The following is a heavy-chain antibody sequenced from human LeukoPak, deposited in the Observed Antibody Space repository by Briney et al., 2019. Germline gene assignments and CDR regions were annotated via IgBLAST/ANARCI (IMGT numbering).Heavy chain of an antibody. D-gene: IGHD6-19*01. J-gene: IGHJ3*01. CDR3: AKDSDTAVAGSDDALDV. CDR1: GFTFSSYG. CDR2: ISFDGSIE. V-gene: IGHV3-30*18. Sequence: GKSLRLSCAASGFTFSSYGMHWVRQTPGKGLEWVALISFDGSIEYYADSVKGRFTISRDNSKNTLFLQMNSLRPEDTAVYYCAKDSDTAVAGSDDALDVWGQGTMVTVSS.